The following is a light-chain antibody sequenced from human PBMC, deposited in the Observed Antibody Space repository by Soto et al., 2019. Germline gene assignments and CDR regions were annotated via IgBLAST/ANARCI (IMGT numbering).Light chain of an antibody. J-gene: IGKJ1*01. CDR1: QSVSSN. CDR3: QQYGGSTRT. Sequence: EIVLTQSPATLSLSPGERATLSCRASQSVSSNLAWYQQKPGQAPRLIIHGASSRATGVPDRITGSGSGTDFTLSISRLEPEDFAVYYCQQYGGSTRTFGQGTKVDIK. V-gene: IGKV3-20*01. CDR2: GAS.